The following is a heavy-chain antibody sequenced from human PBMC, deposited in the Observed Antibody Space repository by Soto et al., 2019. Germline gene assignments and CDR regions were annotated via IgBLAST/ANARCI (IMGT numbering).Heavy chain of an antibody. Sequence: GGSLRLSCAASGFTFSNYGMHWVRQAPGKGLQWVAVISYDGNDKYYEDSVKGRLAISRDNSKNTLYLQMNSLRAEDTAVYYCAKDPKDCSSDNCHPNSLNNWFDPWGQGSLVTVSS. CDR2: ISYDGNDK. V-gene: IGHV3-30*18. D-gene: IGHD2-2*01. J-gene: IGHJ5*02. CDR1: GFTFSNYG. CDR3: AKDPKDCSSDNCHPNSLNNWFDP.